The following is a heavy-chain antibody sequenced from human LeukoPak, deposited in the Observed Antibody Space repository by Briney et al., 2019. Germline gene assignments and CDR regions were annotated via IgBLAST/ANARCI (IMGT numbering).Heavy chain of an antibody. V-gene: IGHV1-8*03. CDR2: MNPNSGNT. CDR1: AYTFTSYG. CDR3: ARGIHYYYYYYMDV. J-gene: IGHJ6*03. Sequence: ASVKVSCKASAYTFTSYGIAWVRQATGQGLEWMGWMNPNSGNTGYAQKFQGRVTITRNTSISTAYMELSSLRSEDTAVYYCARGIHYYYYYYMDVWGKGTTVTVSS.